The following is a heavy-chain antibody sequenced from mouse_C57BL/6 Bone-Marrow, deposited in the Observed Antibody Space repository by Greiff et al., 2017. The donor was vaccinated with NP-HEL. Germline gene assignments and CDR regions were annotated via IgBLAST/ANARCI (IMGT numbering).Heavy chain of an antibody. CDR2: INYDGSST. V-gene: IGHV5-16*01. Sequence: EVMLVESEGGLVQPGSSMKLSCTASGFTFSDYYMAWVRQVPEKGLEWVANINYDGSSTYYLDSLKSRFIISRDNAKNILYLQMSSLKSEDTATYYCARAGMVTLDYWGQGTTLTVSS. D-gene: IGHD2-2*01. J-gene: IGHJ2*01. CDR1: GFTFSDYY. CDR3: ARAGMVTLDY.